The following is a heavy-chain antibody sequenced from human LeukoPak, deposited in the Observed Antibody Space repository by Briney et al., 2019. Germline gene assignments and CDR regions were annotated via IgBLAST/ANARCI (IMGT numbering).Heavy chain of an antibody. V-gene: IGHV4-39*01. Sequence: PSETLSLTCIVSGGSISSSSSYGGWIRQPPGKGLEWIGSIYYSGSTYYNPSIKTRFTISVDTSKNQFSLKLSSVPAADTAVYYCTRYCSSTSCYAGPHDAFDIWGQGTMVTVSS. CDR3: TRYCSSTSCYAGPHDAFDI. CDR1: GGSISSSSSY. D-gene: IGHD2-2*01. CDR2: IYYSGST. J-gene: IGHJ3*02.